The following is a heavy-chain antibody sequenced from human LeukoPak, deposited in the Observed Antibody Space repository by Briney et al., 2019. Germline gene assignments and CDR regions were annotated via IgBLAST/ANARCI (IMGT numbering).Heavy chain of an antibody. CDR3: ARDPGDNSRFMDV. Sequence: ASVKVSCKASGYTFISYDITWVRQATGQGLEWMGRINPNSGGTNYAQKFQGRVTMTRDTSITTAYMELSRLRSDDTAVYYCARDPGDNSRFMDVWGKGTTVTVSS. CDR1: GYTFISYD. D-gene: IGHD2/OR15-2a*01. V-gene: IGHV1-2*06. J-gene: IGHJ6*03. CDR2: INPNSGGT.